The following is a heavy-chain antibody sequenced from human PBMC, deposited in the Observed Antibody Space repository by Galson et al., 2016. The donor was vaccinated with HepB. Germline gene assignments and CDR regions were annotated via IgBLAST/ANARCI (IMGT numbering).Heavy chain of an antibody. CDR1: GFTFSSYS. CDR3: ARDHCSTSSCYFAFDI. J-gene: IGHJ3*02. V-gene: IGHV3-69-1*02. CDR2: ITSGSNT. D-gene: IGHD2-2*01. Sequence: SLRLSCAASGFTFSSYSMSWVRQPPGKGLEWVSSITSGSNTNYADSVEGRFTISRDNTKNSLYLQMNSLRAEDTAVYYCARDHCSTSSCYFAFDIWGQGTMLTVSS.